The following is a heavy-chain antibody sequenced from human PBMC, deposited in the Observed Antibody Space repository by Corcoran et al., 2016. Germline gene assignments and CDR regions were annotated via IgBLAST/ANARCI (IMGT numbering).Heavy chain of an antibody. Sequence: QVQLVQSGAEVKKPGASVKVSCKASGYTFTSYYMHWVRQAPGQGLEWMGIINPSGGSTSYAQKFQGRVTMTRDTSTSTVYMELSSLRSEDTAVYYCARVSAMVRGREWYFDYWGQGTLVTVSS. CDR1: GYTFTSYY. J-gene: IGHJ4*02. CDR2: INPSGGST. CDR3: ARVSAMVRGREWYFDY. D-gene: IGHD3-10*01. V-gene: IGHV1-46*01.